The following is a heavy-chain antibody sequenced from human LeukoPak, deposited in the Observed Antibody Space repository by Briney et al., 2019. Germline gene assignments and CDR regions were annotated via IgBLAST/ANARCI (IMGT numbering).Heavy chain of an antibody. J-gene: IGHJ4*02. V-gene: IGHV3-43D*03. CDR2: ISWDGGST. D-gene: IGHD3-22*01. CDR1: GLTFSSYA. CDR3: AKAYDSSGYYLSY. Sequence: GGSLRLSCAASGLTFSSYAMNWVRKAPGKGLEWVSLISWDGGSTYYADSVKGRFTISRDNSKNSLYLQMNSLRAEDTALYYCAKAYDSSGYYLSYWGQGTLVTVSS.